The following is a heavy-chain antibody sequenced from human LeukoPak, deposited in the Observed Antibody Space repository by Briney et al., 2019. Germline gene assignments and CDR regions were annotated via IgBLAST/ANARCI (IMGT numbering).Heavy chain of an antibody. Sequence: ASVKVSCKASGYTFTSYDINWVRQATGQGLEWMGWMNPNSGNTGHAQKFQGRVTMTRNTSISTAYMELSSLRSEDTAVYYCARFSYDFWMDPWGQGTLVTVSS. CDR2: MNPNSGNT. D-gene: IGHD3-3*01. J-gene: IGHJ5*02. CDR1: GYTFTSYD. CDR3: ARFSYDFWMDP. V-gene: IGHV1-8*01.